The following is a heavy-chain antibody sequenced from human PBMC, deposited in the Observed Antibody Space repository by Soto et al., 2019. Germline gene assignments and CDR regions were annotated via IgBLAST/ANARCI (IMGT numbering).Heavy chain of an antibody. V-gene: IGHV3-23*01. D-gene: IGHD6-13*01. CDR3: AKENGYSSSWFEFDY. Sequence: EVQLLESGGGLVQPGGSLRLSCAASGFTFSSYAMSWVRQAPGKGLKWVSAISGSGGSTYYTDSVKGRFTISRDNTKDTLYLQMNSLRAEDTAVYYSAKENGYSSSWFEFDYWGQGTLVTVSS. CDR1: GFTFSSYA. J-gene: IGHJ4*02. CDR2: ISGSGGST.